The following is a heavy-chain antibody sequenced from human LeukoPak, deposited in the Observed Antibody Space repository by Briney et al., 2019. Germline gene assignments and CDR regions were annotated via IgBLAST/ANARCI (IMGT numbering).Heavy chain of an antibody. CDR3: ARAPSRDGYKGNALLEDY. Sequence: PGGSLRLSCAASGFTFSSYSMNWVRQAPGEGLEWVSSISSSSSYIYYADSVKGRFTISRDNAKNSLYLQMNSLRAEDTAVYYCARAPSRDGYKGNALLEDYWGQGTLVTVSS. D-gene: IGHD5-24*01. V-gene: IGHV3-21*01. CDR2: ISSSSSYI. J-gene: IGHJ4*02. CDR1: GFTFSSYS.